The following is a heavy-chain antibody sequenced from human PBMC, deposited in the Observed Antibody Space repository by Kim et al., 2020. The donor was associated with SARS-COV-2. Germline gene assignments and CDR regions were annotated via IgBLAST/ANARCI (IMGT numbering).Heavy chain of an antibody. CDR3: ARGGTATSHYYYYYGMDV. J-gene: IGHJ6*02. D-gene: IGHD5-18*01. CDR2: ISAYNGNT. CDR1: GYTFTSYG. V-gene: IGHV1-18*01. Sequence: ASVKVSCKASGYTFTSYGISWVRQAPGQGLEWMGWISAYNGNTNYAQKLQGRVTMTTDTSTSTAYMELRSLRSDDTAVYYCARGGTATSHYYYYYGMDVWGQGTTVTVSS.